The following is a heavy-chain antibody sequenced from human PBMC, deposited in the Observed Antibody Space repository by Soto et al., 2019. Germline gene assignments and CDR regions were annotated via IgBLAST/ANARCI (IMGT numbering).Heavy chain of an antibody. CDR3: AKAHMVRGVTYYYYGMDV. Sequence: GGSLRLSCAASGFTFDDYAMHWVRQAPGKGLEWVSLISWDGGSTYYADSVKGRFTISRDNSKNSLYLQMNSLRAEDTALYYCAKAHMVRGVTYYYYGMDVWGQGTTVTV. J-gene: IGHJ6*02. D-gene: IGHD3-10*01. CDR1: GFTFDDYA. CDR2: ISWDGGST. V-gene: IGHV3-43D*04.